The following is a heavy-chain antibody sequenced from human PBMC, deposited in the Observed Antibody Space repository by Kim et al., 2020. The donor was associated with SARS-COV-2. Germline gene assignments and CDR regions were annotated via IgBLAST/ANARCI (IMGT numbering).Heavy chain of an antibody. V-gene: IGHV3-74*01. D-gene: IGHD2-21*01. J-gene: IGHJ3*02. Sequence: GTLTISSDKAKNTLYLQMNSLRAEDTAVYYCAIELVIAAPNTGAFDIWGQGTMVTVSS. CDR3: AIELVIAAPNTGAFDI.